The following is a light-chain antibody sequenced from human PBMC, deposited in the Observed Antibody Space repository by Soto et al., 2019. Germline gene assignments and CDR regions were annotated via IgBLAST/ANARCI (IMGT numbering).Light chain of an antibody. CDR2: GAS. Sequence: DIQMTQSPSTLSASVGDRVTITCRASQSISNWLAWYQQKPGKAPKLLIYGASSLESGVPSRFSGSGSGTEFTLTISSLQPDDCATDYCHPYNGYFGQGTKLEIK. V-gene: IGKV1-5*01. CDR3: HPYNGY. J-gene: IGKJ2*01. CDR1: QSISNW.